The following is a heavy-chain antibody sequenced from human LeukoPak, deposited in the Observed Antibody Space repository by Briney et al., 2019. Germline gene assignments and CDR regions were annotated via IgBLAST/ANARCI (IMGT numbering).Heavy chain of an antibody. V-gene: IGHV3-23*01. CDR1: DFSFITYA. CDR2: ISGGGDAT. D-gene: IGHD4-23*01. CDR3: ARVSCGNSVGGDY. Sequence: GGSLRLSCAASDFSFITYAMSWVRQAPGKGLEWVSTISGGGDATYYADSVKGRFTISRDNSKNTLYLQMNSLRVEDTAMYYCARVSCGNSVGGDYWGQGTLVTVSS. J-gene: IGHJ4*02.